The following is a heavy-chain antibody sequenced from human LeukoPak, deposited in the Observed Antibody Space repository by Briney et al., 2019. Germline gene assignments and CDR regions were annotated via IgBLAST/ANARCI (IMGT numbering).Heavy chain of an antibody. CDR1: GYTLTELS. D-gene: IGHD6-13*01. CDR3: AILAAAGPLVDFDL. V-gene: IGHV1-24*01. J-gene: IGHJ2*01. Sequence: ASVKVSCKVSGYTLTELSMHWVRQAPGKGLEWMGGFDPEDGETIYVQKFQGRVTMTEDTSTDTAYMELSSLRSEDTAVYYCAILAAAGPLVDFDLWGRGTLVTVSS. CDR2: FDPEDGET.